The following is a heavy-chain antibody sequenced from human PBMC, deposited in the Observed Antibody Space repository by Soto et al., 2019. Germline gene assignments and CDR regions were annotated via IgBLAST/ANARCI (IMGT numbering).Heavy chain of an antibody. Sequence: QVQLVQSGAEVKKPGSSVKVSCKASGGTFSSYTISWVRQAPGQGLEWMGRIIPILGIANYAQKFQGRVTITANKSTSTAYMELSSMRSEDTAVYYCARDRDSSSFDPWGQGTLVTVSS. J-gene: IGHJ5*02. CDR1: GGTFSSYT. CDR2: IIPILGIA. CDR3: ARDRDSSSFDP. V-gene: IGHV1-69*08. D-gene: IGHD6-13*01.